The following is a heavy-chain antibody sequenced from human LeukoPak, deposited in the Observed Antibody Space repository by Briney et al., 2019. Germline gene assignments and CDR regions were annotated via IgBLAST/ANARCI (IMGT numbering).Heavy chain of an antibody. CDR2: IYYSGST. V-gene: IGHV4-59*08. J-gene: IGHJ4*02. D-gene: IGHD1-26*01. CDR3: ASGSYYFDY. CDR1: GGSIRSYY. Sequence: KPSETLSLTCTVSGGSIRSYYWSWIRQPPGKGLEWIGYIYYSGSTKYNPSLKSRATISVDTSKNQFSLKLSSVTAADTAVYYCASGSYYFDYWGQGTLVTVSS.